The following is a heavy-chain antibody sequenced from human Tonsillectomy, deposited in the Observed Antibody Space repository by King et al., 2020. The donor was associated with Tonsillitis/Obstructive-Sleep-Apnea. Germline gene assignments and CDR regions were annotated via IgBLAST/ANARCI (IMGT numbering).Heavy chain of an antibody. D-gene: IGHD3-10*01. J-gene: IGHJ5*02. Sequence: VQLVESGGGLVKPGGSLRLSCAASGFTFSSYSMNWVRQAPGKGLKWVSSISSSSSYIYYADSVKGRFTISRDNAKNSLYLQMNSLRAEDTAVYYCARDRGLRVWFDPWGQGTLVTVSS. CDR1: GFTFSSYS. CDR2: ISSSSSYI. CDR3: ARDRGLRVWFDP. V-gene: IGHV3-21*01.